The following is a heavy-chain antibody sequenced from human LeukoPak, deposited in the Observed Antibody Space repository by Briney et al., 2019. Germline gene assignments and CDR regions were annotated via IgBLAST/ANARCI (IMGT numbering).Heavy chain of an antibody. Sequence: SQTLSLTCAISGDSVSTNTAGWSWIRQSPSRGLEWLGRTYYRSKWYNDYALPVRSRITINPDTSKNQFSLQLNSVTPEDTAVYYCARGGGRLDYWGQGTLVTVSS. J-gene: IGHJ4*02. V-gene: IGHV6-1*01. CDR1: GDSVSTNTAG. CDR2: TYYRSKWYN. D-gene: IGHD1-1*01. CDR3: ARGGGRLDY.